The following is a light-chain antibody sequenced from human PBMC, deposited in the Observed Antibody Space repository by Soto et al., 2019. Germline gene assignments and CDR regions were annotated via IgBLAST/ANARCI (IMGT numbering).Light chain of an antibody. CDR3: SSYTITSTVV. CDR2: HVS. V-gene: IGLV2-14*01. Sequence: QPVLTQPASVSGSPGQSITMSCTGTSSDVGAYNYVSWYRQHPGKVPKLLIYHVSNRPSGLSNRFSGSKSGNTASLTISGLQAEDEADYYCSSYTITSTVVFGGGTKLTVL. J-gene: IGLJ2*01. CDR1: SSDVGAYNY.